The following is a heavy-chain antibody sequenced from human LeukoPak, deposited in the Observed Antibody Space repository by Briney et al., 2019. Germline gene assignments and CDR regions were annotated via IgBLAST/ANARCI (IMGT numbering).Heavy chain of an antibody. Sequence: SETLSLTCSVSGGSISGYYWTWIRQPAGKGLEWIGRVYTSGSTHYNPSLKARLTMSVDTSKNQFSLKLSSVTAADTAVYYCARLITGTTTAFDIWGQGTMVTVSS. D-gene: IGHD1-7*01. CDR3: ARLITGTTTAFDI. CDR1: GGSISGYY. V-gene: IGHV4-4*07. CDR2: VYTSGST. J-gene: IGHJ3*02.